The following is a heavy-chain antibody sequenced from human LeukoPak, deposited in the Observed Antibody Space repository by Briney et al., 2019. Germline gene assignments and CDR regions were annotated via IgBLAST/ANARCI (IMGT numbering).Heavy chain of an antibody. CDR2: INHSGST. V-gene: IGHV4-34*01. J-gene: IGHJ3*02. Sequence: PSETLSLTCTVSGGSISSYYWSWIRQPPGKGLEWIGEINHSGSTNYNPSLKSRVTISVDTSKNQFSLKLSSVTAADTAVYYCARGHYYYDSSGYHEWRGYAFDIWGQGTMVTVSS. CDR1: GGSISSYY. D-gene: IGHD3-22*01. CDR3: ARGHYYYDSSGYHEWRGYAFDI.